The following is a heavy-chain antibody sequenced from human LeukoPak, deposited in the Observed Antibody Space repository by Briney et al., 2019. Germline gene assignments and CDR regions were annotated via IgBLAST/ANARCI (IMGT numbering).Heavy chain of an antibody. J-gene: IGHJ4*02. CDR1: GGSISTTNW. D-gene: IGHD6-25*01. CDR2: VHLNGRT. Sequence: SGTLSLTCDVSGGSISTTNWWTWVRQPPGGGLEWIGEVHLNGRTHYSPSLESRVTMSVDMSENHVSLLLTSVTAADTAVYYCTRENAAFSPFGYWGQGTLVTV. CDR3: TRENAAFSPFGY. V-gene: IGHV4-4*02.